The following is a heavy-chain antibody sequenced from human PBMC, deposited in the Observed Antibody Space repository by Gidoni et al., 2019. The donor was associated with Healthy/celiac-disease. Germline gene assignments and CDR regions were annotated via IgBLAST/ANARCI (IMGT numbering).Heavy chain of an antibody. Sequence: EMQLVESGGGLVQPGGSLRLSCAASGFTFSSYSMNWVRQAPGKGLEWVSYISSSSSTIYYADSVKGRFTISRDNAKNSLYLQMNSLRDEDTAVYYCAILYYYDSSGYYPGYWGQGTLVTVSS. CDR2: ISSSSSTI. J-gene: IGHJ4*02. CDR1: GFTFSSYS. V-gene: IGHV3-48*02. D-gene: IGHD3-22*01. CDR3: AILYYYDSSGYYPGY.